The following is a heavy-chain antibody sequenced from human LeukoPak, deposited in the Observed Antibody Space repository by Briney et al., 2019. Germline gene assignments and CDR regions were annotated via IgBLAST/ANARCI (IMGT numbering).Heavy chain of an antibody. J-gene: IGHJ4*02. CDR2: VKEDGGER. D-gene: IGHD4/OR15-4a*01. CDR1: GFTFSSSW. Sequence: GGSLRLSCAASGFTFSSSWMTWVRQAPGKGLEWVANVKEDGGERNYVDSVKGRFIISRDNAKNSVYLQMNSLRAEDTAVYYCVRDRGLSSWGQGTLVTVSS. CDR3: VRDRGLSS. V-gene: IGHV3-7*01.